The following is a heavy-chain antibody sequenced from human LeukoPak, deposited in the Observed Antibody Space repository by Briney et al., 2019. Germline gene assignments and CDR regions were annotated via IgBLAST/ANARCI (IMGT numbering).Heavy chain of an antibody. CDR3: AREGGRYGDYDNWLDP. D-gene: IGHD4-17*01. CDR2: ISYDGSNK. CDR1: GFTFSSYA. J-gene: IGHJ5*02. V-gene: IGHV3-30-3*01. Sequence: PGGSLRLSCAASGFTFSSYAMHWVRQAPGKGLEWVAVISYDGSNKYYADSVKGRFTISRDNSKNTLYLQMNSLRAEDTDVYYCAREGGRYGDYDNWLDPWGQGTLVTVSS.